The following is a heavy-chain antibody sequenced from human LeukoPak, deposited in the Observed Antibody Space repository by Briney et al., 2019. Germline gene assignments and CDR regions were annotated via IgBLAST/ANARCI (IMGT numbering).Heavy chain of an antibody. CDR3: ASAREYCGSAECYEYFQH. D-gene: IGHD2-21*01. J-gene: IGHJ1*01. CDR2: IYSGGST. CDR1: GFTVGTNS. Sequence: PGGSLGLSCAASGFTVGTNSMSWVRQSPGKGLEWVSVIYSGGSTYYADSVNGRFTISRDNSRNTLFLQMNSLRAEDTALYYCASAREYCGSAECYEYFQHWGQGTLVTVSS. V-gene: IGHV3-53*01.